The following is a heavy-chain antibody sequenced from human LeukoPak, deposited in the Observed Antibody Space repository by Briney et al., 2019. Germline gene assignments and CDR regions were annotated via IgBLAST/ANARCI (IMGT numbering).Heavy chain of an antibody. CDR1: GFTFSSYA. J-gene: IGHJ4*02. CDR3: AKDQKRYCSGGSCLNSFDY. Sequence: AGGSLRLSCAASGFTFSSYAMSWVRQAPGKGLEWVSAISGSGSSTYYADSVKGWFTISRDNSKNTLYLQMNSLRAEDTAVYYCAKDQKRYCSGGSCLNSFDYWGQGTLVTVSS. CDR2: ISGSGSST. V-gene: IGHV3-23*01. D-gene: IGHD2-15*01.